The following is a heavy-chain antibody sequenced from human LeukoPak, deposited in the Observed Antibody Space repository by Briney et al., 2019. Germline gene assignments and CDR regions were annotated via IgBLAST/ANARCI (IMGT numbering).Heavy chain of an antibody. CDR2: ISCSGGST. V-gene: IGHV3-23*01. D-gene: IGHD1-1*01. CDR3: AKDPRAMLDFFEPNWFDP. CDR1: GFILSCHA. Sequence: GGSLRLPCAVSGFILSCHAIRWVRQPSGKGLEWVSDISCSGGSTYYADSVKGRVTISRDKSKNTLYLEMSSLRAEDTAVYYCAKDPRAMLDFFEPNWFDPWGQGTLVTVSS. J-gene: IGHJ5*02.